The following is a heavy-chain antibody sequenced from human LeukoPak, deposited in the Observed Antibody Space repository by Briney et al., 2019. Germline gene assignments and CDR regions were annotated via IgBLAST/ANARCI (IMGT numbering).Heavy chain of an antibody. Sequence: PSETLSLTCTVSGGSISRYYWTWIRQPPGKGLEWIGYIYYSGSTNYNPSLKSRVITSVDTSKNQFSLRLSSVTAADTAIYYCARARPGANWYFDLWGRGTLVTVSS. D-gene: IGHD7-27*01. CDR2: IYYSGST. CDR3: ARARPGANWYFDL. J-gene: IGHJ2*01. V-gene: IGHV4-59*01. CDR1: GGSISRYY.